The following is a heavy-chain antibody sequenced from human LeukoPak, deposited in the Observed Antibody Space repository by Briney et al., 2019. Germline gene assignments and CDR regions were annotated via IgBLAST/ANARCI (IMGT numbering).Heavy chain of an antibody. V-gene: IGHV4-59*12. Sequence: SETLSLTCTVSGGSISSYYWSWIRQPPGKGLEWIGYIYYSGSTNYNPSLKSRVTISVDTSKNQFSLKLSSVTAADTAVYYCARGSYGYYYGMDVWGKGTTVTVSS. CDR3: ARGSYGYYYGMDV. D-gene: IGHD5-18*01. CDR1: GGSISSYY. J-gene: IGHJ6*04. CDR2: IYYSGST.